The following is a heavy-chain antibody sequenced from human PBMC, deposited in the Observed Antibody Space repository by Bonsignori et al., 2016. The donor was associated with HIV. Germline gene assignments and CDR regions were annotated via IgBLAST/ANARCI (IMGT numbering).Heavy chain of an antibody. CDR3: AKEADTGYYGYFDS. V-gene: IGHV3-20*03. Sequence: WIRQPPGKGLEWVSSINGNGYTTAYADAVRGRFTISRDNAKNSLYLQMNSLRAEDTALYYCAKEADTGYYGYFDSWGPGSVVTVSS. J-gene: IGHJ4*02. CDR2: INGNGYTT. D-gene: IGHD3-9*01.